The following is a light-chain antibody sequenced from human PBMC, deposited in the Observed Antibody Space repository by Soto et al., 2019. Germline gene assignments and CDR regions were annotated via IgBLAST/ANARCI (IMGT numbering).Light chain of an antibody. CDR2: DAS. CDR1: QSISSW. J-gene: IGKJ2*01. V-gene: IGKV1-5*01. CDR3: QQYHSYPPMYT. Sequence: DIQMTQSPSTLSASVGDRVTITCRASQSISSWLAWYQQKPGKAPKLLIYDASSLESGVPSRFSGSGSGTEFTLTISSLQPDDFATYYCQQYHSYPPMYTFGQGTKLEIK.